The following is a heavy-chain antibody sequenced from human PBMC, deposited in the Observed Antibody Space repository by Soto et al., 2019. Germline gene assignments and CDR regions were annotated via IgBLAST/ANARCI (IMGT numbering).Heavy chain of an antibody. D-gene: IGHD3-22*01. V-gene: IGHV3-15*01. CDR1: GFTFSNAW. J-gene: IGHJ4*02. CDR2: IKSKTDGGTT. Sequence: GESLKISCAASGFTFSNAWMSWVRQAPGKGLEWVGRIKSKTDGGTTDYAAPVKGRFTISRDDSKNTLYLQMNSLKTEDTAVYYCTTPVEYYDSSGYDYWGQGTLVTVSS. CDR3: TTPVEYYDSSGYDY.